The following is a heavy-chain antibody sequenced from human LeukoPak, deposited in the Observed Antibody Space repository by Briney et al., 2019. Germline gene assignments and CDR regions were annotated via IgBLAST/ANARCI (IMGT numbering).Heavy chain of an antibody. D-gene: IGHD6-13*01. Sequence: PGGSLRLSCEASGFTFSSYRMNWVRQATGKGLEWVSSISTSSSFIYYSDSVKGRFTISRDNAKNSLYLEMSSLRGEDTAVYYCAREGDYSSSPSVDYWGQGTLVTVSS. CDR1: GFTFSSYR. CDR3: AREGDYSSSPSVDY. CDR2: ISTSSSFI. V-gene: IGHV3-21*01. J-gene: IGHJ4*02.